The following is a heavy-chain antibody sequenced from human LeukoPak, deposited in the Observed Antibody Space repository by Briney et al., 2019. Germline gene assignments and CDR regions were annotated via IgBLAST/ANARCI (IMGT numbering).Heavy chain of an antibody. J-gene: IGHJ4*02. D-gene: IGHD6-13*01. Sequence: GGSLRLSCAASGFTFSNYAMSWVRQAPGKGLEWVSAMSGSGAGTNYADSVKGRFTISRDNSKNTLYLHMNSLRVEDTAVYYCAKVPIGAPGIHLDYWGQGTLVTVTS. V-gene: IGHV3-23*01. CDR3: AKVPIGAPGIHLDY. CDR1: GFTFSNYA. CDR2: MSGSGAGT.